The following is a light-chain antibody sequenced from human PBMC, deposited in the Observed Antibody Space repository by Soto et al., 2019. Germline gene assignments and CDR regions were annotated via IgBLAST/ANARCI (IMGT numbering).Light chain of an antibody. J-gene: IGKJ1*01. CDR2: GAS. CDR3: QQYNKWPRWT. V-gene: IGKV3-15*01. CDR1: QSVNTN. Sequence: EIVMTQSPATLSVSPGEGATLSCRASQSVNTNLAWYQQKPGQAPRLLIYGASTRATDIPARFSGSGSGTDVTLTISSLQSEDFAVYYCQQYNKWPRWTFGQGTKVEIK.